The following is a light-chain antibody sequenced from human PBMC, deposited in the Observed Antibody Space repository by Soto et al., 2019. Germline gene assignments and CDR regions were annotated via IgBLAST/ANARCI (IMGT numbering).Light chain of an antibody. CDR2: DVS. CDR1: QSISSW. V-gene: IGKV1-5*01. CDR3: QQYNTFWT. Sequence: DIQMTQSPSTLSASVGDRVTITFRASQSISSWLAWYQQKPGKAPKLLIYDVSSLESGVPSRFSGSGSGTEFSLTISSLQPDDSATYYCQQYNTFWTFGQGTKVDI. J-gene: IGKJ1*01.